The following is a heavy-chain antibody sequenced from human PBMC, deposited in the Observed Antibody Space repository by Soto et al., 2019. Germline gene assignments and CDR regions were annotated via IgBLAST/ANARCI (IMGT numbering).Heavy chain of an antibody. J-gene: IGHJ3*02. CDR1: GFTLIRYA. D-gene: IGHD2-15*01. CDR3: AKDRCSGSSCYSRAFDI. Sequence: GGSLRLSCAASGFTLIRYAMSWGRQAPGKGLEWVSGISSSGGSTYYADSVKGRFSISRDNAKDTLYLQMNSLRAEDTAVYYCAKDRCSGSSCYSRAFDIWGQGTMVTVSS. V-gene: IGHV3-23*01. CDR2: ISSSGGST.